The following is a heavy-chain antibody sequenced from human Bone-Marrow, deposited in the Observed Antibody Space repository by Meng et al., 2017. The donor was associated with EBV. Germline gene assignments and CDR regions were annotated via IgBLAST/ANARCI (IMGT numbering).Heavy chain of an antibody. CDR3: TRGLVIGAQVGF. V-gene: IGHV3-74*01. J-gene: IGHJ4*02. CDR1: GFTFGNYW. D-gene: IGHD2-15*01. Sequence: EVQLVESGGGLVQPGXXXXLSCAASGFTFGNYWMHWVRQAPGKGLVWVSRINGDGSSTNYADSVKGRFTISRDNAKNTLYLQMNSLSAEDTAVYYCTRGLVIGAQVGFWGQGTLVTVSS. CDR2: INGDGSST.